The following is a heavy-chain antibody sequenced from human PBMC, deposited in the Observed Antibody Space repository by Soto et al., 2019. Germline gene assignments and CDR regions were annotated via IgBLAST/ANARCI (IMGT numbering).Heavy chain of an antibody. CDR1: GYTFTRYY. Sequence: ASVKVSCKASGYTFTRYYINWVRQAPGQGLEWMGWVSAYNGNTNYAQKLQGRVTMTTDTSTSTAYMELRSLRSDDTAVYYCARVLADRELLAQGSVDYWGQGTLVTVSS. J-gene: IGHJ4*02. D-gene: IGHD1-26*01. CDR2: VSAYNGNT. CDR3: ARVLADRELLAQGSVDY. V-gene: IGHV1-18*01.